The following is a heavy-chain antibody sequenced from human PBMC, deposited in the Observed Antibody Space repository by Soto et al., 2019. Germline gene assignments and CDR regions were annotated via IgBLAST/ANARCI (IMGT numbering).Heavy chain of an antibody. Sequence: QVQLVQSGAEVKEPGASVKVSCKASGYSFTAYAMHWVRQAPGQRPEWMGWINAGNGNTKYSQKLQGRITFSRDTSASTVYMELSSLRFEDRAVYYCARAAYCSSSTCSDAFDIWGQGIMVTVSS. CDR3: ARAAYCSSSTCSDAFDI. J-gene: IGHJ3*02. CDR1: GYSFTAYA. D-gene: IGHD2-2*01. V-gene: IGHV1-3*01. CDR2: INAGNGNT.